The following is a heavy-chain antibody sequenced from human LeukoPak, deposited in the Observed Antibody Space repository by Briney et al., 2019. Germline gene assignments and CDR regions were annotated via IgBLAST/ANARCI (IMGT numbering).Heavy chain of an antibody. J-gene: IGHJ3*02. D-gene: IGHD3-3*01. CDR1: GGSISSSSYY. V-gene: IGHV4-39*07. CDR2: IYHSGST. Sequence: SETLSLTCTVSGGSISSSSYYWGWIRQPPGKGLEWIGSIYHSGSTYYNPSLKSRVTISVDTSKNQFSLKLSSVTAADTAVYYCARDQYYDFWSGYLSLAAFDIWGQGTMVTVSS. CDR3: ARDQYYDFWSGYLSLAAFDI.